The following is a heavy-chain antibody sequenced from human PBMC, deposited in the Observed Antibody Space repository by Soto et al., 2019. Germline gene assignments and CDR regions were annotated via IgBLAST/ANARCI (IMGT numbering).Heavy chain of an antibody. Sequence: EVQLLESGGGLVQPGGSLRLSCAASGFTFITYAMTWVRQAPGKGLEWVSTVSGSGASTYFADSVKGRFTISRDNSKNTLYLQMSSLSVEDTALYYCARAEAVSTVPDYWGQGTLVTVSS. D-gene: IGHD3-22*01. CDR2: VSGSGAST. J-gene: IGHJ4*02. V-gene: IGHV3-23*01. CDR1: GFTFITYA. CDR3: ARAEAVSTVPDY.